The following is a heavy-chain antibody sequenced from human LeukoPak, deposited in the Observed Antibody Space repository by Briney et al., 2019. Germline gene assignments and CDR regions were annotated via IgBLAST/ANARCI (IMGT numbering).Heavy chain of an antibody. CDR1: GFTFSSYS. CDR3: AREKRDYDFSPYFDY. V-gene: IGHV3-21*01. CDR2: ISSSSSYI. D-gene: IGHD3-3*01. Sequence: PGGSLRLSCAASGFTFSSYSMNWVRQAPGKGLEWVSSISSSSSYIYYADSVKGRFTISRDNAKNSLYLQMNSLRAEDTAVYYCAREKRDYDFSPYFDYWGQGTLVTVSS. J-gene: IGHJ4*02.